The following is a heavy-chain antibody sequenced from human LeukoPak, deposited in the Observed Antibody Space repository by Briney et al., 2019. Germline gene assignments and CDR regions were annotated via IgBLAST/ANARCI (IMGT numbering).Heavy chain of an antibody. CDR3: ANQWFGEFGLNWFDP. CDR1: GCTLRDYY. V-gene: IGHV3-11*01. J-gene: IGHJ5*02. Sequence: GGALRLSCAASGCTLRDYYMSWLRRAPGKGLDWVSYISSSGSTIYYADSVKGRFTISRDNSKNTLYLQMNSLRAEDTAVYYCANQWFGEFGLNWFDPWGHGTLVTVSP. CDR2: ISSSGSTI. D-gene: IGHD3-10*01.